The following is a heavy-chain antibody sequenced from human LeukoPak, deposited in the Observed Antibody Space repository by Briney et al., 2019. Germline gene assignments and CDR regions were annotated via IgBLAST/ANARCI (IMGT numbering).Heavy chain of an antibody. V-gene: IGHV4-59*11. J-gene: IGHJ5*02. Sequence: SETLSLTCTVSGGSISNHYWSWIRQPPGKGLEWIGYICYSGSTNYNPSLKSRITISLDTSKNQFSLKLSSVTAADTAVYYCAREESMVRGTSWFDPWGQGTLVTVSS. CDR1: GGSISNHY. D-gene: IGHD3-10*01. CDR2: ICYSGST. CDR3: AREESMVRGTSWFDP.